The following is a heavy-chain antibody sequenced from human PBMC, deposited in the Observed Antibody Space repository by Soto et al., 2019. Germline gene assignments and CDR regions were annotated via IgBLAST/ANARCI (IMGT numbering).Heavy chain of an antibody. Sequence: GGSLRLSCAASGFTFSSYAMSWVRQAPGKGLEWVSAISGSGGSTYYADSVKGRFTISRGNSKNTLYLQMNSLRAEDTAVYYCAKDRGIVVVSRPYYFDYWGQGTLVTVSS. D-gene: IGHD3-22*01. CDR3: AKDRGIVVVSRPYYFDY. V-gene: IGHV3-23*01. CDR2: ISGSGGST. J-gene: IGHJ4*02. CDR1: GFTFSSYA.